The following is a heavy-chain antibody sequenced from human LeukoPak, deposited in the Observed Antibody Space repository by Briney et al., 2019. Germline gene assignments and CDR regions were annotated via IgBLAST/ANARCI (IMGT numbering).Heavy chain of an antibody. CDR2: IALDGSRK. J-gene: IGHJ4*02. D-gene: IGHD6-19*01. CDR3: ARDQGDASGWFFDY. Sequence: PGGSLGLSCAASGFTFSHHHIHWVRQAPGKGLEWVTVIALDGSRKIYADSVKGRFTISRDNSKNTVSLQMNSLGVEDTAVYYCARDQGDASGWFFDYWGQGARVIVSS. CDR1: GFTFSHHH. V-gene: IGHV3-30*03.